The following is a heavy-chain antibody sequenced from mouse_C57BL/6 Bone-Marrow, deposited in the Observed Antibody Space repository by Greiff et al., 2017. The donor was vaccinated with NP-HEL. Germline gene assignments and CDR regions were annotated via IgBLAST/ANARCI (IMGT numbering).Heavy chain of an antibody. D-gene: IGHD2-5*01. Sequence: EVQLQQSGTVLARPGASVKMSCKTSGYTFTSYWMHWVKQRPGQGLEWIGAIYPGNSDTSYNQKFKGKAKLTAVTSASTAYMELSSLTNEDSAVYYCTRPYSNYLYYAMDYWGQGTSVTVSS. CDR2: IYPGNSDT. J-gene: IGHJ4*01. CDR3: TRPYSNYLYYAMDY. CDR1: GYTFTSYW. V-gene: IGHV1-5*01.